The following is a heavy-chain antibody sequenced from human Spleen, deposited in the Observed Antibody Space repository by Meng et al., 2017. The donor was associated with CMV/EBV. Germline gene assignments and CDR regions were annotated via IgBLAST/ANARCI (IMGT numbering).Heavy chain of an antibody. Sequence: GGSLRLSCAASGFTFNNYGMSWVRQAPGKGLEWVSGIGGSGRNTYYADFVKGRFTISRDNSKNTLYLQMNSLRAEDTAVYYCATAIAMAANYWGQGTLVTVSS. CDR1: GFTFNNYG. CDR3: ATAIAMAANY. D-gene: IGHD6-19*01. CDR2: IGGSGRNT. J-gene: IGHJ4*02. V-gene: IGHV3-23*01.